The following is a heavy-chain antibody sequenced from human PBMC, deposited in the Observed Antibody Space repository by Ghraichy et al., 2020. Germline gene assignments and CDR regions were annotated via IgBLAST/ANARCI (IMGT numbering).Heavy chain of an antibody. CDR1: GGSVSTGTSY. V-gene: IGHV4-61*01. D-gene: IGHD3-10*01. J-gene: IGHJ5*02. Sequence: SETLSLTCTVSGGSVSTGTSYWSWIRQPPGKGLEWIDYIYYSGSTNYNPSLKSRVTISVDTSKNQFSLKLSSVTAADTAVYYCATYYYNSGSPRRWFDPWGQGTLVTVSS. CDR3: ATYYYNSGSPRRWFDP. CDR2: IYYSGST.